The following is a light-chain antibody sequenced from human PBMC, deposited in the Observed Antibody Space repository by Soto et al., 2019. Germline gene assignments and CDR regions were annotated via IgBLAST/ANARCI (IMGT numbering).Light chain of an antibody. CDR3: QQYRGNPFT. CDR1: QSIDSW. Sequence: DIQMTQSPSTLSASVGDRVTIACRASQSIDSWLAWSQQKPGKAPKFMIYDASDLESGVPSRFSGSGSGTEFTLNISSLQPDEFATDYCQQYRGNPFTFGQGTKVEIK. CDR2: DAS. J-gene: IGKJ2*01. V-gene: IGKV1-5*01.